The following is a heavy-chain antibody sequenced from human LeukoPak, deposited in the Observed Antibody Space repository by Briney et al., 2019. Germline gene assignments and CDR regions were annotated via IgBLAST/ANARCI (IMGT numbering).Heavy chain of an antibody. CDR3: ARDSIRQQLYYFDY. D-gene: IGHD6-13*01. CDR2: LQYDGSNK. CDR1: GFTFSSYD. J-gene: IGHJ4*02. Sequence: PGGSLRLSCAASGFTFSSYDMHWVRQAPGKGLEWVAFLQYDGSNKYYAESVKGRFTISRDNSKNTVYLQMNRLGADDTAVYYCARDSIRQQLYYFDYWGQGTLVTVSS. V-gene: IGHV3-30*02.